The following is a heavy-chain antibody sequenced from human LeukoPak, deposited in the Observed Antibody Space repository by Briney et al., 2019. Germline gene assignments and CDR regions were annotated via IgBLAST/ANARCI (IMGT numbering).Heavy chain of an antibody. Sequence: SETLSLTCTVSGGSISSGGYYWSWIRQHPGKGLEWIGYIYYSGSTYYNPSLKSRVTISVDTSKNQFSLKLSSVTAADTAVYYCARTMVRGVITSYGMDVWGQGTTVTVSS. D-gene: IGHD3-10*01. CDR3: ARTMVRGVITSYGMDV. V-gene: IGHV4-31*03. J-gene: IGHJ6*02. CDR2: IYYSGST. CDR1: GGSISSGGYY.